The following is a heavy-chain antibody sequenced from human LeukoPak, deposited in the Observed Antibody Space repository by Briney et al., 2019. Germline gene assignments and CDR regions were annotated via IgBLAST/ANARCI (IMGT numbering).Heavy chain of an antibody. V-gene: IGHV3-30-3*01. D-gene: IGHD3-3*01. J-gene: IGHJ6*02. CDR3: GGGGYDFLYGMDV. CDR1: GFTFSSYA. CDR2: ISYDGSNK. Sequence: GGPLRLSCAASGFTFSSYAMHWVRQAPGKGLEWVAIISYDGSNKYYADSVKGRFTISRDNSKNTLYLQMNSLKAEDTAVYYFGGGGYDFLYGMDVWGQGTTVTVSS.